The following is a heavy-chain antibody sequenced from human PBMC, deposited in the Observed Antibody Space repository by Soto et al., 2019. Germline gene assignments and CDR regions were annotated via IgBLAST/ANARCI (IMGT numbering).Heavy chain of an antibody. Sequence: EVQLVESGGGSVQPGGSLRLSCAASGFIFSNYWVHWVRQAPGKGLVWVSRINSDGSSTGYADSVKGRFTISRDNAKSTLYLQMSSLRVEYTAVYYCARGDIVVESTASDSWGQGTLVTVSS. CDR2: INSDGSST. CDR3: ARGDIVVESTASDS. D-gene: IGHD2-15*01. J-gene: IGHJ4*02. V-gene: IGHV3-74*01. CDR1: GFIFSNYW.